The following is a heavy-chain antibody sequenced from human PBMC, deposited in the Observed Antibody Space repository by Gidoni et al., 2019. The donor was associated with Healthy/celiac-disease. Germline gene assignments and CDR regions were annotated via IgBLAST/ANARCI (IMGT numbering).Heavy chain of an antibody. Sequence: QVQLQQWGAGLVKPSETLSLPCAVYGGSFRGYYWSWIRQPPGKGLEWIGESNHSASTNYNPSLKSRVTISVDTSKNQFSLKLSSVTAADTAVYYCARGGRVPALDYWGQGTLVTVSS. CDR3: ARGGRVPALDY. J-gene: IGHJ4*02. CDR2: SNHSAST. CDR1: GGSFRGYY. D-gene: IGHD2-2*01. V-gene: IGHV4-34*01.